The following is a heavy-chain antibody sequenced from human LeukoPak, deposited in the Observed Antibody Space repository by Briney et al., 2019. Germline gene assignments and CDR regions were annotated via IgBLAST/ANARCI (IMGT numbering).Heavy chain of an antibody. J-gene: IGHJ6*03. CDR3: ARDYAATYYYYMDV. D-gene: IGHD1-26*01. Sequence: SVKVSCKASGGTFSSYAISWVRQAPGHGLEWMGGIIPIFGTANYAQKFQGRVTITADESTSTAYMELSSLRSEDTSVCYCARDYAATYYYYMDVWGKGTTVTVSS. CDR1: GGTFSSYA. V-gene: IGHV1-69*13. CDR2: IIPIFGTA.